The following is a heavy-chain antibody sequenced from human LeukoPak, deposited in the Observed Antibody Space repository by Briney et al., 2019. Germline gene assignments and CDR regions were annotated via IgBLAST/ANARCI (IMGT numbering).Heavy chain of an antibody. CDR2: IRSKAYGGTT. V-gene: IGHV3-49*04. Sequence: PGGSLRLSCTAPGFTFGDYAMSWVRQAPGEGLEWVGFIRSKAYGGTTEYAASVKGRFTISRDDSKSIAYLQMNSLKTEDTAVYYCTRAPIDDFWSGYYLRPSDYWGQGTLVTVSS. J-gene: IGHJ4*02. D-gene: IGHD3-3*01. CDR1: GFTFGDYA. CDR3: TRAPIDDFWSGYYLRPSDY.